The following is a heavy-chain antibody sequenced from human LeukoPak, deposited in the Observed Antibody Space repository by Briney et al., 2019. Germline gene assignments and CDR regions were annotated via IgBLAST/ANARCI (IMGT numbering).Heavy chain of an antibody. J-gene: IGHJ4*02. CDR2: IYPADSDT. CDR1: GYNFTSYW. Sequence: GESLKISCKGSGYNFTSYWIGWVRQMPGTGLEWMGIIYPADSDTRYSPSFQGLVTISADKSISTAYLQWSSLKASDIAIYYCARGTGVRYCSNGVCNRSDYWGQGTLVTVSS. D-gene: IGHD2-8*01. V-gene: IGHV5-51*01. CDR3: ARGTGVRYCSNGVCNRSDY.